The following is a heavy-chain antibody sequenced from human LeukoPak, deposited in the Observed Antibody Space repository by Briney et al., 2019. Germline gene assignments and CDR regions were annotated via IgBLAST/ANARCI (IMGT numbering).Heavy chain of an antibody. Sequence: GGSLRLSCAASGFTFSSYSMNWVRQAPGKGLEWVSYISSSSTIYYADSVKGRFTISRDNAKNSLYLQMNSLRAEDTAVYYCARGSTTLDYWGQGTLVTVSS. J-gene: IGHJ4*02. CDR3: ARGSTTLDY. V-gene: IGHV3-48*01. CDR1: GFTFSSYS. D-gene: IGHD4-11*01. CDR2: ISSSSTI.